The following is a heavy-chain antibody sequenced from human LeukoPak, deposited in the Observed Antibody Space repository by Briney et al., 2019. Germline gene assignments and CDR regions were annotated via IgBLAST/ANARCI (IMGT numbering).Heavy chain of an antibody. CDR3: ARVRGTGYSYYFDY. CDR1: GGSISSYY. D-gene: IGHD3/OR15-3a*01. Sequence: KPSETLSLTCTVSGGSISSYYWSWIRQPAGKGLEWIGRIYTSGSTNYNPSLKSRVTMSVDTSKNQFSLKLSSGTAADTAVYYCARVRGTGYSYYFDYWGQGTLVTASS. CDR2: IYTSGST. J-gene: IGHJ4*02. V-gene: IGHV4-4*07.